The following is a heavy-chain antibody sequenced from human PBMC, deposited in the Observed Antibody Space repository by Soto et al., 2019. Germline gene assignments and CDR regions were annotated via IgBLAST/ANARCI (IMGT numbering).Heavy chain of an antibody. CDR3: ARIQLWRSIDY. V-gene: IGHV3-23*01. J-gene: IGHJ4*02. CDR2: ISGSGGST. Sequence: GGSLRLSCAASGFTFSSYAMTWVRQAPGKGLEWVSVISGSGGSTYFADSMKGRFTISRDNSKNTLYLQMNSLRAEDTAVYYCARIQLWRSIDYWGQGTLVTVSS. D-gene: IGHD5-18*01. CDR1: GFTFSSYA.